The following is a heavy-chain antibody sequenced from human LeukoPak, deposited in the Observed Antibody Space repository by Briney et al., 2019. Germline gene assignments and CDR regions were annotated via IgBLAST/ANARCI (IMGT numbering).Heavy chain of an antibody. CDR3: AREYSSSSGRLYDY. Sequence: AASVKVSCKASGYTFTGYYMHWVRQAPGQGLEWMGWIAPNNGGTNYAQKFQSRVTMTRDTSISTAYMELSRLRSDDTAVYYCAREYSSSSGRLYDYWGQGTLVTVSS. CDR1: GYTFTGYY. D-gene: IGHD6-6*01. J-gene: IGHJ4*02. V-gene: IGHV1-2*02. CDR2: IAPNNGGT.